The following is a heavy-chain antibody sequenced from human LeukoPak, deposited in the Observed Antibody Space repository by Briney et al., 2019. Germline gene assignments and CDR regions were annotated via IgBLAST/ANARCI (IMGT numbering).Heavy chain of an antibody. V-gene: IGHV3-74*01. Sequence: GGSLRLSCAVSGITFVNDWVHWVRQAPGKGLVWVSRIDSAGSITGYADSVKGRFTISRDNSKNTLFLQMSSLRAEDTAVYYCARSNWFDPWGQGTLVTVSS. CDR2: IDSAGSIT. CDR1: GITFVNDW. J-gene: IGHJ5*02. CDR3: ARSNWFDP.